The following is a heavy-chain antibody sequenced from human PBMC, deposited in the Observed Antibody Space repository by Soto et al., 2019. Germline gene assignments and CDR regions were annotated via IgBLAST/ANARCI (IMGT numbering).Heavy chain of an antibody. Sequence: SQTLSLTCAISGDSVSSNSAAWNWIRQSPSRGLEWLGRTYYRSKWYNDYAVSVKSQITINPDTSNNRFSLQLESVTPEDTAVYDCARDKGGEYSSSRGRFDFWGQGTLVTVSS. D-gene: IGHD6-6*01. J-gene: IGHJ4*02. CDR1: GDSVSSNSAA. CDR3: ARDKGGEYSSSRGRFDF. V-gene: IGHV6-1*01. CDR2: TYYRSKWYN.